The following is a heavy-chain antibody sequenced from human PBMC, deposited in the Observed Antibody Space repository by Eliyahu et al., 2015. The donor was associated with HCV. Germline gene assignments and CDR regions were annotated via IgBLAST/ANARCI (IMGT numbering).Heavy chain of an antibody. V-gene: IGHV4-59*01. CDR1: GASIXTYY. J-gene: IGHJ5*02. CDR3: ASGGGGIAVSGTGGWFDP. Sequence: QVQLQESGPGLVKPSETLSLTCXVSGASIXTYYWSWIRQPPGKGLEWIAYIHYSGSTNSNPXLKSRVTISVDTSKNQFSLKLSSVTAADTAVYYCASGGGGIAVSGTGGWFDPWGRGTLVTVSS. CDR2: IHYSGST. D-gene: IGHD6-19*01.